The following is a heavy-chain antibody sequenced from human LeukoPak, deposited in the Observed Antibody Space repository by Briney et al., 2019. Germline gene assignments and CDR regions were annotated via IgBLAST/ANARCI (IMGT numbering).Heavy chain of an antibody. Sequence: GGSLRLSCAASGFIFTKYWMHWVRQAPGKGLVWVSHVNSDGSATSYADSVKGRFTTSRDNSKNTLYLQMGSLRAEDAAVYYCARGESYRFDYWGQGTLVTVSS. V-gene: IGHV3-74*01. CDR1: GFIFTKYW. D-gene: IGHD3-16*01. CDR2: VNSDGSAT. CDR3: ARGESYRFDY. J-gene: IGHJ4*02.